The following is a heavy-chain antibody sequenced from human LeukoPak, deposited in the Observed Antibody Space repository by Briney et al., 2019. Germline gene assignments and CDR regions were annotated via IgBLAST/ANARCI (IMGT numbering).Heavy chain of an antibody. Sequence: SETLSLTCTVSGGSISRYYWSWIRQPAGKGLEWIGRVYTSGSATYNPSLKSRVTMSIDTSKNQFSLKVSSVTAADTAVYYCARTYDFWSGYFDYWGQGTLVTVSS. J-gene: IGHJ4*02. CDR1: GGSISRYY. D-gene: IGHD3-3*01. CDR2: VYTSGSA. CDR3: ARTYDFWSGYFDY. V-gene: IGHV4-4*07.